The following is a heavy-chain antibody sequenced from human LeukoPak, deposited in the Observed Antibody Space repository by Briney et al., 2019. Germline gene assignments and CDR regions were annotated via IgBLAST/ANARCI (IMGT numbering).Heavy chain of an antibody. CDR3: ARDSLSSGWHQMNNWFDP. CDR1: GFTFSSYS. Sequence: KPGGSLRLSCAASGFTFSSYSMNWVRQAPGKGLEWVSSISSSSSYIYYADSVKGRFTISRDNAKNSLYLQMNSLRAEDTAVYYCARDSLSSGWHQMNNWFDPWGQGTLVTVSS. J-gene: IGHJ5*02. V-gene: IGHV3-21*01. D-gene: IGHD6-19*01. CDR2: ISSSSSYI.